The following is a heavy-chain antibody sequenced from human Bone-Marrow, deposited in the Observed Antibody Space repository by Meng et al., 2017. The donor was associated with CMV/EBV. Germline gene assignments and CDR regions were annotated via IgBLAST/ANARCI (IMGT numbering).Heavy chain of an antibody. CDR1: GYTFTSYY. CDR2: INPGGGST. D-gene: IGHD3-10*01. V-gene: IGHV1-46*01. J-gene: IGHJ3*02. CDR3: ARAYYGSGSYSAFDI. Sequence: ASVKVSCKASGYTFTSYYMHWVRQAPGQGLEWMGIINPGGGSTSYAQKFQGRVTMTRDTSTSTVYMELSSLRSEDTAVYYCARAYYGSGSYSAFDIWGQGTMVTVSS.